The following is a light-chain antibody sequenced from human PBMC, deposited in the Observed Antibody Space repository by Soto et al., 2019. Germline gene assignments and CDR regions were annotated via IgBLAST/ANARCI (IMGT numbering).Light chain of an antibody. CDR3: CSYAGSSTPVV. CDR1: SSDVGSYNL. Sequence: QSALTQPASVSGSPGPSITISFTGTSSDVGSYNLVSWYQQHPGKAPKLMIYEGSKRPSGVSNRFSGSKSGNTASLTISGLQAEDEADYYCCSYAGSSTPVVFGGGTKLTVL. V-gene: IGLV2-23*01. J-gene: IGLJ2*01. CDR2: EGS.